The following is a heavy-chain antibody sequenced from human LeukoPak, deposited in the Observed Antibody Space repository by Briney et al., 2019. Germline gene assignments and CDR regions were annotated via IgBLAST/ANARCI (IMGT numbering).Heavy chain of an antibody. Sequence: PGGSLRLSCAASGFTFSNYFMHWVRQAPGKGLEYVSAISTNGGSTYYAKSVEGRFTISRDNSKNTLYLQMGSLRGEDMAVYYCAREYSSGWTSDYWGQGTLVTVSS. CDR1: GFTFSNYF. D-gene: IGHD6-19*01. CDR3: AREYSSGWTSDY. V-gene: IGHV3-64*01. CDR2: ISTNGGST. J-gene: IGHJ4*02.